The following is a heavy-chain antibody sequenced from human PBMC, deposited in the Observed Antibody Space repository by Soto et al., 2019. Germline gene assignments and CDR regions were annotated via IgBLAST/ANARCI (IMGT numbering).Heavy chain of an antibody. Sequence: GGSLRLSCAASGFTFSSYSMNWVRQAPGKGLEWVSSISSSSSYIYYADSVKGRFTISRDNAKNSLYLQMNSLRAEDTAVYYCARANHFLAVVPAAIEGWFDPWGQGTLVTVS. CDR2: ISSSSSYI. V-gene: IGHV3-21*01. CDR1: GFTFSSYS. J-gene: IGHJ5*02. CDR3: ARANHFLAVVPAAIEGWFDP. D-gene: IGHD2-2*01.